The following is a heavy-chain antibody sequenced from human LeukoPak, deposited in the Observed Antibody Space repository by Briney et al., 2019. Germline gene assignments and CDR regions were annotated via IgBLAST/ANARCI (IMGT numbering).Heavy chain of an antibody. D-gene: IGHD6-13*01. Sequence: VASVKVSCKASGYIFTSYGITWVRQAPGQGLEWMGQITTFNDRTVLAEKFRGRVTLNTDTTTAYLTLRKLRSDDTAVYYCARSGSSSWSSLLDYWGQGSLVIVSS. CDR3: ARSGSSSWSSLLDY. V-gene: IGHV1-18*04. CDR1: GYIFTSYG. J-gene: IGHJ4*02. CDR2: ITTFNDRT.